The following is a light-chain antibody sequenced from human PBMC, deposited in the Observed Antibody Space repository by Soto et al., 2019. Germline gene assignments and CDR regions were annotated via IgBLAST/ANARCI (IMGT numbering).Light chain of an antibody. CDR1: QAIRTA. Sequence: AIPLTQSPSSLYASVGDRVTITCRASQAIRTALGWYQQKPGTAPKLLIYKASTLESGVPSRFSGSRSGTEFTLTVSSLQPDDFATYYCQQYNDSFPYTFGQGTKLEIK. J-gene: IGKJ2*01. CDR2: KAS. V-gene: IGKV1D-13*01. CDR3: QQYNDSFPYT.